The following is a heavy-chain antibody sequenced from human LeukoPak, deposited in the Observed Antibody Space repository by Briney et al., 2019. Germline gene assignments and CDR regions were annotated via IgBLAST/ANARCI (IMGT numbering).Heavy chain of an antibody. CDR1: GDSMSAYY. Sequence: SETLSLTCTVSGDSMSAYYWSWIRQPPGKKMEWIGLIHYTGATRFNPSLQSRLAISVDTSNYQFSLKLNSMTAADTAVYYCARHGPAAMGYFDFWGQGTLVTVSS. D-gene: IGHD2-2*01. J-gene: IGHJ4*02. CDR3: ARHGPAAMGYFDF. V-gene: IGHV4-59*08. CDR2: IHYTGAT.